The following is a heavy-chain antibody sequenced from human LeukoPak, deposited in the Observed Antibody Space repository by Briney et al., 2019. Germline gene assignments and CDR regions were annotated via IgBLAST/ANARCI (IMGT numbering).Heavy chain of an antibody. J-gene: IGHJ3*02. V-gene: IGHV4-59*08. CDR2: VFYSGTT. CDR1: GGSIISYY. CDR3: ARQSSYYDSSGRIPYAFDI. D-gene: IGHD3-22*01. Sequence: SETLSLTCTVSGGSIISYYWSWIRQPPGKGLEWIGYVFYSGTTNYNPSPKSRVTISVDTSKNQFSLKLSSVTAADTAVYYCARQSSYYDSSGRIPYAFDIWGQGTMVTVSS.